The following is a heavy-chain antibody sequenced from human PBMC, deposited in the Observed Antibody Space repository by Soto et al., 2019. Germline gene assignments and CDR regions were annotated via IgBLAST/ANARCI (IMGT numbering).Heavy chain of an antibody. J-gene: IGHJ4*02. V-gene: IGHV3-33*01. CDR1: GFTFGSYG. D-gene: IGHD5-12*01. Sequence: PGGSLRLSCAASGFTFGSYGMHWVRQAPGKGLEWVAVIWYDGSNKYYADSVKGRFTSSRDNSKNTLYLQMNSLRAEDTAVYYCAREGRWLQFDYWGQGTLVTVSS. CDR2: IWYDGSNK. CDR3: AREGRWLQFDY.